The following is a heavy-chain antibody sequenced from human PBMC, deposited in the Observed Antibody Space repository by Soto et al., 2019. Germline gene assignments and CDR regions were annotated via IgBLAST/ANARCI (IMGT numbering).Heavy chain of an antibody. D-gene: IGHD4-17*01. CDR3: ARGPSYSDSYFDY. CDR1: EFTFSNYA. Sequence: PGGALRLSCGASEFTFSNYAMHWVRQPPGKGLQWLAVISYDGNNKYYADSVEGRFTISRDNSKNTVYLQMNSLRLEDTAVYYCARGPSYSDSYFDYWGQGTLVTVSS. J-gene: IGHJ4*02. V-gene: IGHV3-30*03. CDR2: ISYDGNNK.